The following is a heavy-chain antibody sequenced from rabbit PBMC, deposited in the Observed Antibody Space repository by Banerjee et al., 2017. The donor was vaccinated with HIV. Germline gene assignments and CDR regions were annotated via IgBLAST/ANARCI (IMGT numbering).Heavy chain of an antibody. CDR2: IYTSSGGT. D-gene: IGHD8-1*01. Sequence: QSLEESGGDLVKPGASLTLTCTASGLDFSNSYWICWVRQAPGKGLEWIACIYTSSGGTYYASWAKGRFTISKTSSTTVDLKMTSLTAADTATYFCAREGYDGSVYYNAFNLWGPGTLVTVS. V-gene: IGHV1S40*01. CDR3: AREGYDGSVYYNAFNL. CDR1: GLDFSNSYW. J-gene: IGHJ4*01.